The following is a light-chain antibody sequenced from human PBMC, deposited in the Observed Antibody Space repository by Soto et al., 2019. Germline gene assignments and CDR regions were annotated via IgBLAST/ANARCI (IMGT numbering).Light chain of an antibody. Sequence: EVVLTQSPGSLSLSPVDRATLSFRASQSVMSNYLSWYQQKPGQPPRLLIYGASSRATGIPDRFSGSGSGTDFTLTISSLQPEDFATYYCQQANSFPLTFGGGNKVDI. J-gene: IGKJ4*01. CDR2: GAS. CDR3: QQANSFPLT. V-gene: IGKV3-20*01. CDR1: QSVMSNY.